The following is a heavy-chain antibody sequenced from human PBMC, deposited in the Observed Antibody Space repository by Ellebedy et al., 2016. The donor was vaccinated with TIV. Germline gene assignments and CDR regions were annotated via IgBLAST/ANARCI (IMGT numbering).Heavy chain of an antibody. CDR3: ARPGVAHDYAFDI. Sequence: PGGSLRLSCRGYGYSFTSYWISWVRQMPGKGLEWMGRIDPSDSYTNYSPSFQGHGTISVDKSISTAYLQWSSLKASDTAMYYCARPGVAHDYAFDIWGQGTMVTVSS. CDR1: GYSFTSYW. V-gene: IGHV5-10-1*01. CDR2: IDPSDSYT. D-gene: IGHD5-12*01. J-gene: IGHJ3*02.